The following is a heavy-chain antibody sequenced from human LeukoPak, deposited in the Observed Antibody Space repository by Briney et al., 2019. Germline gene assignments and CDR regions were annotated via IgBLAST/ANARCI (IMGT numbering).Heavy chain of an antibody. D-gene: IGHD6-19*01. CDR1: GFTFSSYA. V-gene: IGHV3-30*04. J-gene: IGHJ4*02. CDR2: ISYDGSNK. CDR3: ARGAEWLVPDY. Sequence: GGSLRLSCAASGFTFSSYAMHWVRQAPGKGLEWVAVISYDGSNKYYADSVKGRFTISRDNSKNTLYLQMNSLRAEDTAVYYCARGAEWLVPDYWGQGTLVAVSS.